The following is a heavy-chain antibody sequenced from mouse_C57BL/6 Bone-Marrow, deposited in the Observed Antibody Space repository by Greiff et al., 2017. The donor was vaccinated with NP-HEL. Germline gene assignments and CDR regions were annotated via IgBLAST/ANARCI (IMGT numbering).Heavy chain of an antibody. CDR2: INPNNGGT. CDR3: ARFGAYKVY. V-gene: IGHV1-26*01. J-gene: IGHJ2*01. CDR1: GYTFTDYY. D-gene: IGHD6-5*01. Sequence: EVQLQQSGPELVKPGASVKISCKASGYTFTDYYMNWVKQSHGKSLEWIGDINPNNGGTSYNQKFKGKATLTVDKSSSTAYMELRSLTSEDSAVYYCARFGAYKVYWGQGTTLTVSS.